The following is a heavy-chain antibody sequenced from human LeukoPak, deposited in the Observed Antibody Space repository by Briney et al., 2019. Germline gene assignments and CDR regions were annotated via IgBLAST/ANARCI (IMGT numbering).Heavy chain of an antibody. CDR2: ITSSSTT. V-gene: IGHV3-48*01. CDR1: GFSFRSYS. D-gene: IGHD5-24*01. J-gene: IGHJ4*02. Sequence: GGSLRLSCAASGFSFRSYSMIWVRQAPGKGLEWVSYITSSSTTYYADSVKGRFTISRDNAKNSLYLQMRSLRAEDTAVYYCARDPQDGYNSGYWGQGTLVTVSS. CDR3: ARDPQDGYNSGY.